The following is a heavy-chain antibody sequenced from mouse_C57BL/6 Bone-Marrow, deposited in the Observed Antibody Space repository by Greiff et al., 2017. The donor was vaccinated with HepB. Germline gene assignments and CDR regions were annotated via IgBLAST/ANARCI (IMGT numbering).Heavy chain of an antibody. V-gene: IGHV2-2*01. Sequence: VQLQQSGPGLVQPSQRLSITCTVSGFSLTSYGVHWVRQSPGKGLEWLGVIWSGGSTDYNAAFISRLSISKDNSKSQVFFKMNSLQADDTAIYYCARSPYDYDGAWFAYWGQGTLVTDSA. D-gene: IGHD2-4*01. CDR1: GFSLTSYG. CDR3: ARSPYDYDGAWFAY. CDR2: IWSGGST. J-gene: IGHJ3*01.